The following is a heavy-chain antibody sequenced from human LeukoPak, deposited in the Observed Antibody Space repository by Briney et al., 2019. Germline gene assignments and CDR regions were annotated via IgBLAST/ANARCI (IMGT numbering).Heavy chain of an antibody. CDR3: ARHRWFDP. CDR2: INHSGST. J-gene: IGHJ5*02. V-gene: IGHV4-34*01. Sequence: SETLSLTCAVYGGSFSGYYWSWIRQPPGKGLEWIGEINHSGSTNYNPSLKSRVTISVDTSKNQFSLKLSSVTAADPAVYYCARHRWFDPGGQGPLVTVSP. CDR1: GGSFSGYY.